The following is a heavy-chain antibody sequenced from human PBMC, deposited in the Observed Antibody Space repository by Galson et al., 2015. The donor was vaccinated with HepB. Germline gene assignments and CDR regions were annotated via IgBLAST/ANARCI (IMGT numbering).Heavy chain of an antibody. CDR2: TYYRSKWYR. J-gene: IGHJ6*02. CDR3: ARVRTRRPPHYYYGLDV. Sequence: CAISGDSVSSNTAAWNWIRQSPSRGLEWLGGTYYRSKWYRDYAVSVKSRMTINSDTSKNPFSLHLNSVTPEDTAVYYCARVRTRRPPHYYYGLDVWGHGTTVTVSS. CDR1: GDSVSSNTAA. V-gene: IGHV6-1*01.